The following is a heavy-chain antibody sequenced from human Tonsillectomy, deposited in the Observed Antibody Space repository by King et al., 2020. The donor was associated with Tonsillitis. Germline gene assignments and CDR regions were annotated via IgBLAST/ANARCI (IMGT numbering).Heavy chain of an antibody. CDR1: NYSISSGYF. J-gene: IGHJ4*02. CDR2: IHHSGAI. CDR3: ARDDTLQHCGCDCYSPVDY. V-gene: IGHV4-38-2*02. D-gene: IGHD2-21*02. Sequence: QLQESGPGLVKPSETLSLICNVSNYSISSGYFWGWIRQPPGKGLEGIASIHHSGAISYNPSLKSRVTISVDTSKNQFSLKLNSVTAADTAMYYCARDDTLQHCGCDCYSPVDYWGQGSLFAVSS.